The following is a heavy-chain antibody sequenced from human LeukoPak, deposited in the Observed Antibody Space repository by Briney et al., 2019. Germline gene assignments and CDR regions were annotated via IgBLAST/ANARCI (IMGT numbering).Heavy chain of an antibody. V-gene: IGHV3-23*01. CDR3: AKAIWFGEFQADY. Sequence: GGSLRLSCAASGFTFSSYAMSGVRQAPGKGLEWVSAISGSGGSTYYADSVKGRFTISRDNSKNTLYLQMNSLRAEDTAVYYCAKAIWFGEFQADYWGQGTLVTVSS. CDR2: ISGSGGST. CDR1: GFTFSSYA. D-gene: IGHD3-10*01. J-gene: IGHJ4*02.